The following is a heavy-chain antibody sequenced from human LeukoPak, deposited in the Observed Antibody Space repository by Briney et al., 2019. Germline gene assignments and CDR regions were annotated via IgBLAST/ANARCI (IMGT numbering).Heavy chain of an antibody. Sequence: GGSLRLSCAASGFTFSSYAMSWVPQAPGKGLEWVSAISGSGGSTYYADSVKGRFTISRDNSKNTLYLQMNSLRAEATAVYYCAKDRLRGPPSAFTYWGQGTLATVSS. J-gene: IGHJ4*02. V-gene: IGHV3-23*01. D-gene: IGHD3-16*01. CDR1: GFTFSSYA. CDR2: ISGSGGST. CDR3: AKDRLRGPPSAFTY.